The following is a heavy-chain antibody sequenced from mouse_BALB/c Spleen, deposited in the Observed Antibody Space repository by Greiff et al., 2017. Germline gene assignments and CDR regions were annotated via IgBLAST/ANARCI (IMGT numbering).Heavy chain of an antibody. V-gene: IGHV1S29*02. CDR3: AYYYGSFAY. CDR1: GYTFTDYN. CDR2: IYPYNGGT. Sequence: SGPELVKPGASVKISCKASGYTFTDYNMHWVKQSHGKSLEWIGYIYPYNGGTVYNQKFKSKATLTVDNSSSTAYMELRSLTSEDSAVYYCAYYYGSFAYWGQGTLVTVSA. D-gene: IGHD2-2*01. J-gene: IGHJ3*01.